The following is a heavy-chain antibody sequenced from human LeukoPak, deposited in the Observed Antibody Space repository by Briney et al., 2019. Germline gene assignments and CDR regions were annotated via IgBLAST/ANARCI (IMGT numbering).Heavy chain of an antibody. CDR2: ILPGGGST. V-gene: IGHV1-46*01. J-gene: IGHJ4*02. CDR1: GYTFTNYY. D-gene: IGHD3-16*01. CDR3: ARSSFLWYFDS. Sequence: ASAKVSCKASGYTFTNYYIHCMRQAPGQGLEWMGVILPGGGSTGYAQKFQGRVIMTRDMSTNTVYMVLSSLRSEDTAVYYCARSSFLWYFDSWGQGTLVTVSS.